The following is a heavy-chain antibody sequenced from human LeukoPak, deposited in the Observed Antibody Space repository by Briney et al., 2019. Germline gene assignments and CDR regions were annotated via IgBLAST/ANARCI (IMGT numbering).Heavy chain of an antibody. Sequence: PGGSLRLSCAASGFTFSSYAMSWVRQAPGKGLEWVSAISGSGGSTYYADSVKGRFTISRDNSKNTLYLQMNSLRAEDTAVYYCAKPGRSSLSSSWPYYFDYWGQGTLVTVSS. D-gene: IGHD6-13*01. CDR1: GFTFSSYA. V-gene: IGHV3-23*01. CDR3: AKPGRSSLSSSWPYYFDY. CDR2: ISGSGGST. J-gene: IGHJ4*02.